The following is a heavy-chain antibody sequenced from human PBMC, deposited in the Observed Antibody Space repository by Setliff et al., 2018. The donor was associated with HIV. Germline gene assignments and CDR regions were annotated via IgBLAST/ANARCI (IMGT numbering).Heavy chain of an antibody. CDR3: ASQGSDYHYLYY. D-gene: IGHD5-12*01. CDR1: GFTFNSYT. J-gene: IGHJ4*02. V-gene: IGHV3-48*01. Sequence: GESLKISCAASGFTFNSYTMNWVRQAPGKGLEWISYINSGSDTIFYADSVKGRFTVSRDNAKNSLYLQMNDLRADDTAVYYCASQGSDYHYLYYWGQGTLVTVSS. CDR2: INSGSDTI.